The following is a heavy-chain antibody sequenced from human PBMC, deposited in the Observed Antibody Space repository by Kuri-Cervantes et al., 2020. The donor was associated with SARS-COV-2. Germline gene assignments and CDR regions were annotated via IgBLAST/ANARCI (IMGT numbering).Heavy chain of an antibody. V-gene: IGHV4-34*01. CDR1: GGSFSGYY. D-gene: IGHD3-9*01. CDR2: INHSGST. CDR3: ARGRRYSLPGGLDY. Sequence: GSLRLSCALYGGSFSGYYWSWIRQPPGKGLEWIGEINHSGSTNYNPSLKSRVTISVDTSKNQFSLKLSSVTAADTAVYYCARGRRYSLPGGLDYWGQGTLVTVSS. J-gene: IGHJ4*02.